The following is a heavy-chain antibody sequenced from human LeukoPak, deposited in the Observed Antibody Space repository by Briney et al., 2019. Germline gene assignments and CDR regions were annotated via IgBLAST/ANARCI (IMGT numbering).Heavy chain of an antibody. D-gene: IGHD2-2*01. CDR2: IYYSGST. CDR3: ARHRKTEPERGNQLLGRTYYYYYMDV. V-gene: IGHV4-39*01. CDR1: GGSIRRSIYY. J-gene: IGHJ6*03. Sequence: PSETLSLTCNVSGGSIRRSIYYWDWIRQPPGKGLEWIGSIYYSGSTYYNPSLKSRVTISVDTSKNQFSLKLSSVTAADTAVYYCARHRKTEPERGNQLLGRTYYYYYMDVWGKGTTVTISS.